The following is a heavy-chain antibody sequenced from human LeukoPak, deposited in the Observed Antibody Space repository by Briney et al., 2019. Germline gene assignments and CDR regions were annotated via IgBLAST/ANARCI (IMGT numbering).Heavy chain of an antibody. J-gene: IGHJ4*02. CDR3: AKKQIVGAAPFDY. Sequence: GGSLRLSCAASAFTFSTYAMNWVRQAPGKGLEWVSAISAGGSTFYADSVKGRFTTSRDNSNNTLYLQMNSLRAEDTAVYYCAKKQIVGAAPFDYWGQGTLVTVSS. CDR1: AFTFSTYA. D-gene: IGHD1-26*01. CDR2: ISAGGST. V-gene: IGHV3-23*01.